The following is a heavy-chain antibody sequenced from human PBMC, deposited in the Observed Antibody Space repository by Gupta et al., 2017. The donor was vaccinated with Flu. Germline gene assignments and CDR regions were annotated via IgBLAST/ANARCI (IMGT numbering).Heavy chain of an antibody. CDR2: ISSSSSTI. Sequence: SINWVRQAPGKGLEWVSYISSSSSTIYYADSVKGRFTISRDNAKNSLYLQMNILRAEDTAVYYCARDTDVDTTMEAGGFDYWGQGSLVTVSS. CDR1: S. V-gene: IGHV3-48*01. D-gene: IGHD5-18*01. J-gene: IGHJ4*02. CDR3: ARDTDVDTTMEAGGFDY.